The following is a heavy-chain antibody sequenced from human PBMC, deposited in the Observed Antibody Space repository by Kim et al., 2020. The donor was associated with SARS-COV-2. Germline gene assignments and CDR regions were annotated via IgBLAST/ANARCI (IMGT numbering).Heavy chain of an antibody. Sequence: GRFTISRDNAKNSLYLQMNSLRAEDTAVYYCARDSLCCSGGNCYSLLFDYWGQGTLVTVSS. CDR3: ARDSLCCSGGNCYSLLFDY. V-gene: IGHV3-11*06. D-gene: IGHD2-15*01. J-gene: IGHJ4*02.